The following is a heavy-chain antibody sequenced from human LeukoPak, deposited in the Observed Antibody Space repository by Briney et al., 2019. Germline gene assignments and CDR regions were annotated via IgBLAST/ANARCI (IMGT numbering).Heavy chain of an antibody. J-gene: IGHJ6*03. CDR3: ARVLRKGPYGDGGYFYFYMDV. V-gene: IGHV6-1*01. Sequence: SQTLSLTCTISGDSVPSNSAAWNWIRQFPSRGLEWLGRIYYRSKWYNDYAVSVKSRITINPDTSKTQFSLQLNSETPEDTAVYYCARVLRKGPYGDGGYFYFYMDVWGKGTTVTVSS. CDR2: IYYRSKWYN. CDR1: GDSVPSNSAA. D-gene: IGHD4-17*01.